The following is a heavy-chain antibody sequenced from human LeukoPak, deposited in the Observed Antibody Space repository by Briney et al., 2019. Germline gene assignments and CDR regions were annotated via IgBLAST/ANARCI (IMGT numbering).Heavy chain of an antibody. D-gene: IGHD6-19*01. CDR1: GFTFSSYA. CDR3: AKDSVADTFDY. V-gene: IGHV3-23*01. Sequence: GGSLRLSCAASGFTFSSYAMSWVSQAPGKGLEWVSAISGSGGSTYYADSVKGRFTISRDNSKNTLYLQMSSLRAEDTAVYYCAKDSVADTFDYWGQGTLVTVSS. J-gene: IGHJ4*02. CDR2: ISGSGGST.